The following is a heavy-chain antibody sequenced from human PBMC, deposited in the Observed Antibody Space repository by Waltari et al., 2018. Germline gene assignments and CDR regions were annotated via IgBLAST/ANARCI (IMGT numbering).Heavy chain of an antibody. CDR2: IANGDARGT. CDR3: ARDHYYSKDV. V-gene: IGHV3-74*01. J-gene: IGHJ6*04. Sequence: EVHRVESGGCLVQPWGARRRSCEGFGFIFSTSGMTWVRPAPGKGLVWVSRIANGDARGTSYADSVKGRFTISRHNAKNTLYLQMNSLRAEDTGVYYCARDHYYSKDVWGTGTTVTVSS. CDR1: GFIFSTSG.